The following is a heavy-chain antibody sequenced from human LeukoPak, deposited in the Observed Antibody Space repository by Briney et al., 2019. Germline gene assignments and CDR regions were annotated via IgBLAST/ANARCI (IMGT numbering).Heavy chain of an antibody. J-gene: IGHJ4*02. CDR1: GFTFSNAW. V-gene: IGHV3-15*01. Sequence: GGSLRLSCAASGFTFSNAWMSWVRQAPGKGLEWVGRLKSKADGGTTDYAAPMKGRFTISRDDSKTTLYLQMNSLKTEDTAVYYCTTRYRIAVVGAFDSWGQGTLVTVSS. CDR2: LKSKADGGTT. D-gene: IGHD6-19*01. CDR3: TTRYRIAVVGAFDS.